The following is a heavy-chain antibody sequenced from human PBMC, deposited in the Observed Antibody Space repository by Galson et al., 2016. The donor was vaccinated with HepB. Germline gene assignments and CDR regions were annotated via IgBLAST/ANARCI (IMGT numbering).Heavy chain of an antibody. CDR3: ARVEGLGSNWYRAPHFDS. D-gene: IGHD6-13*01. CDR1: GFTFSRYT. CDR2: IWYDGSYK. Sequence: SLRLSCATSGFTFSRYTMHRVRQAPGKGLEWVSVIWYDGSYKHYGDSVKGRFTISRDNSKNTLFLQMNSLRIEETAVYYCARVEGLGSNWYRAPHFDSWGRGTLVTVSS. V-gene: IGHV3-33*01. J-gene: IGHJ2*01.